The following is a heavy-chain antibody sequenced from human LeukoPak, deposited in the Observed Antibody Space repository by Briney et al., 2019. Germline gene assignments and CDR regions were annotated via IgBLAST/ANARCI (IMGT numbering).Heavy chain of an antibody. J-gene: IGHJ4*02. V-gene: IGHV3-7*03. CDR2: IKQDGSEK. CDR3: ARAGGGYSYGYSLDY. Sequence: GGSLRLSCAASGFTFSSYWMSWVRQAPGKGLEWVANIKQDGSEKYYVDSVKGRFTISRDNAKNSLYLQMNSLRAEDPAVYYCARAGGGYSYGYSLDYLGQGTLVNVSS. D-gene: IGHD5-18*01. CDR1: GFTFSSYW.